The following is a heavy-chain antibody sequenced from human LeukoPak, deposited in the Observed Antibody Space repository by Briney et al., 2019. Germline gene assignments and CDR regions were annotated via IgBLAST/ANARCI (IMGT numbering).Heavy chain of an antibody. Sequence: GGSLRLSCAASGFTFSSYAMSWVRQAPGKGLEWVSAISGSGGSTYYADSVKGRFTISRDNSKNTLYPQMNSLRAEDTAVYYCAKDRGSFDAFDIWGQGTMVTVSS. CDR2: ISGSGGST. J-gene: IGHJ3*02. V-gene: IGHV3-23*01. D-gene: IGHD6-19*01. CDR1: GFTFSSYA. CDR3: AKDRGSFDAFDI.